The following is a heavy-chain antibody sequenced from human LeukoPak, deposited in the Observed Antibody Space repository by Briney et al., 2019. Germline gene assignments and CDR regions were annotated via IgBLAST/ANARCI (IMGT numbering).Heavy chain of an antibody. D-gene: IGHD3-22*01. CDR3: ARDGSATPDSSGYYGEVFFDY. J-gene: IGHJ4*02. Sequence: PSETLSLTCSVSGGSISSSRYYWGWIRQPPGKGLEWIGSIYYSGSTYYNPSLKSRVTISVDTSKNQFSLKLSSVTAADTAVYYCARDGSATPDSSGYYGEVFFDYWGQGTLVTVSS. CDR1: GGSISSSRYY. CDR2: IYYSGST. V-gene: IGHV4-39*07.